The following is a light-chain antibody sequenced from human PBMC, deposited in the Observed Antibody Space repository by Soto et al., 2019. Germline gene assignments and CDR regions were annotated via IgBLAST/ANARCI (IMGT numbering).Light chain of an antibody. CDR3: SSYTSSSTL. J-gene: IGLJ1*01. Sequence: QSALTQPASVSGSPGQSITISCTGTSSDVGGYNYVSWYQQHPGKAPKLMIHAVTDRPSGVSSRFSGSKSGNTASLTISGLQAEDEADYYCSSYTSSSTLFGTGTKV. V-gene: IGLV2-14*01. CDR1: SSDVGGYNY. CDR2: AVT.